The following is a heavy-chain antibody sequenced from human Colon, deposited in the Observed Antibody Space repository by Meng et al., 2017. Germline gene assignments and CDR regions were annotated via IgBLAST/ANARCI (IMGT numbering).Heavy chain of an antibody. CDR2: IYYTGNT. CDR1: GASVSSDSHY. V-gene: IGHV4-61*03. D-gene: IGHD4-17*01. CDR3: ARVNGDFDEAWFDP. Sequence: QAHLQEPGPGLVRPSETLSLTCTVSGASVSSDSHYWSWIRRSPGKGLEWIGYIYYTGNTNYNPSLASRVSMSLDTSKNHFSLHLTSVTAADTAIYYCARVNGDFDEAWFDPWGQGTLVTVSS. J-gene: IGHJ5*02.